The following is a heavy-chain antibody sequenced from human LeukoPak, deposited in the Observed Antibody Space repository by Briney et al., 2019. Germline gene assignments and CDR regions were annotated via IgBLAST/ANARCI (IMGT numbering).Heavy chain of an antibody. CDR2: IIPIFGTA. CDR3: ARIEVVPAAILYYYYGMDV. CDR1: GGTFSSYA. V-gene: IGHV1-69*13. D-gene: IGHD2-2*01. J-gene: IGHJ6*02. Sequence: ASVKVSCKASGGTFSSYAISWVRQAPGQGLEWMGGIIPIFGTANYAQKFQGRVTITADESTSTAYMVLSSLRSEDTAVYYCARIEVVPAAILYYYYGMDVWGQGTTVTVSS.